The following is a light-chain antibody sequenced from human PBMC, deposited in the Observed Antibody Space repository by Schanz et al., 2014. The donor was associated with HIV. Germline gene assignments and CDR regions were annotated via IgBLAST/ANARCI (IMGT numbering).Light chain of an antibody. CDR2: EVD. CDR3: AAWDVLLNGPV. V-gene: IGLV2-8*01. CDR1: SSDVGGHDR. Sequence: QSALTQPPSASGSPGQSVTISCTGTSSDVGGHDRVSWYQQYPGKAPKLLIYEVDKRPSGVPDRFSGSKSGNTASLTVSGLQAEDEADYYCAAWDVLLNGPVFGGGTQLTVL. J-gene: IGLJ7*01.